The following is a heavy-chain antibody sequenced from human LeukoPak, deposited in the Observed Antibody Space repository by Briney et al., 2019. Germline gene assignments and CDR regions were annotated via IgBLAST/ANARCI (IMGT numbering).Heavy chain of an antibody. CDR2: ISSSSSYI. Sequence: GGSLRLSCAASEFTVITNYMSWVRQAPGKGLEWVSSISSSSSYIYYADSVKGRFTISRDNAKNSLYLQMNSLRAEDTAVYYCARDLYDSSGHWDYWGQGTLVTVSS. J-gene: IGHJ4*02. CDR3: ARDLYDSSGHWDY. CDR1: EFTVITNY. D-gene: IGHD3-22*01. V-gene: IGHV3-21*04.